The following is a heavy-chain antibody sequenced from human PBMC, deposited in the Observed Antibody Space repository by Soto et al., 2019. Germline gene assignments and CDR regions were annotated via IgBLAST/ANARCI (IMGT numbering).Heavy chain of an antibody. CDR2: IKQDGSEK. J-gene: IGHJ4*02. D-gene: IGHD3-10*01. CDR3: ARDSDYYGSGSYFPY. CDR1: GFTFSSYW. V-gene: IGHV3-7*01. Sequence: GGSLRLSCAASGFTFSSYWMSWVRQAPGKGLEWVANIKQDGSEKYYVDSVKGRFTISRDNAKNSLYLQMNSLRAEDTAVYYCARDSDYYGSGSYFPYWGQGTLVTVSS.